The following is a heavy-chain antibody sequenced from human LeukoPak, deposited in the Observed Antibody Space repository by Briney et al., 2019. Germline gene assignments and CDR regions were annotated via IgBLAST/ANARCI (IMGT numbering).Heavy chain of an antibody. CDR2: ISGSGGST. CDR3: AKERTAYYYDSSGPDVYFDY. CDR1: GFTFSSYA. J-gene: IGHJ4*02. Sequence: PGGSLRLSCAASGFTFSSYAMSWVRQAPGKGLEWVSAISGSGGSTYYADSVKGRFTISRDNSKNTLYLQMNSLRAEDTAVYYCAKERTAYYYDSSGPDVYFDYWGQGTLVTVSS. D-gene: IGHD3-22*01. V-gene: IGHV3-23*01.